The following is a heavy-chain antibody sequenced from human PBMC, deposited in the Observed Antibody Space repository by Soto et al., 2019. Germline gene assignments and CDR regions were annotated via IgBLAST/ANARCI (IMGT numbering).Heavy chain of an antibody. J-gene: IGHJ6*02. CDR3: AKTIQCSGGSCYSLSYYGMDV. V-gene: IGHV3-23*01. D-gene: IGHD2-15*01. CDR2: IGGSGGST. CDR1: GFTFSSYA. Sequence: EVQLLESGGGLVQPGGSLRLSCAASGFTFSSYAMSWVRQAPGKGLEWVSAIGGSGGSTYYADSVKGRFTIARDNSKNTLYLQMNSLRAEETAVYYCAKTIQCSGGSCYSLSYYGMDVWGQGTTVTVSS.